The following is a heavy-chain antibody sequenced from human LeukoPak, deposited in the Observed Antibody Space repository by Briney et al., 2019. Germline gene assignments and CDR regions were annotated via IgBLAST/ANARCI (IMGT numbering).Heavy chain of an antibody. Sequence: GGSLRLSCAASGFTISTYWMSWVRQAPGKGLEWVANTNQEGSEKYYVDSVKGRFTISKDNAENSLYLQMNSLRAGDTAVYYCARDPKWLDYWGQGTQVTVSS. CDR3: ARDPKWLDY. J-gene: IGHJ4*02. CDR2: TNQEGSEK. D-gene: IGHD5-12*01. V-gene: IGHV3-7*01. CDR1: GFTISTYW.